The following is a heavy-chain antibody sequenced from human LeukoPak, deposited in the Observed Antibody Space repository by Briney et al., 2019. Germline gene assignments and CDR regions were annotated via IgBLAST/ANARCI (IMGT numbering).Heavy chain of an antibody. Sequence: GASVKVSCKASGYTFTSYGISWVRQAPGQGLEWMGWISPYNGKTNYAQKFQGRVTMTKDISTSTAYMELRSLRSDDTAVYYCARVVHSGSHPYYCDYWGQGTQVPVSS. CDR1: GYTFTSYG. J-gene: IGHJ4*02. CDR2: ISPYNGKT. CDR3: ARVVHSGSHPYYCDY. V-gene: IGHV1-18*01. D-gene: IGHD1-26*01.